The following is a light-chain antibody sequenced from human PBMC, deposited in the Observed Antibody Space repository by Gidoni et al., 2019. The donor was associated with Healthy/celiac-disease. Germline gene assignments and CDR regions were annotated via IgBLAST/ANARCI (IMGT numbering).Light chain of an antibody. CDR1: KSVSSSY. CDR2: GAS. Sequence: EIVLTQYPGTLSLSPGERATLSCRASKSVSSSYLAWYQQKPGQAPRLLIYGASSRATGIPDRFRGSGSGPDFTLTISRLQPEAFAVYYCQQYRSSPTFGGGTKVEIK. J-gene: IGKJ4*01. V-gene: IGKV3-20*01. CDR3: QQYRSSPT.